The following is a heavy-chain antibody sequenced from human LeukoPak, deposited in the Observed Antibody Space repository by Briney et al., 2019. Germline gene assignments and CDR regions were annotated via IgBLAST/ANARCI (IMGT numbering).Heavy chain of an antibody. J-gene: IGHJ3*02. V-gene: IGHV3-20*04. CDR1: GFTFDDYG. D-gene: IGHD2-21*01. Sequence: GGSLRLSCAASGFTFDDYGMSWVRQAPGKGLEWVSNINWYGGGTGYADSVKGRFTISRDNAKKSLYLQMNSLRAEDTALYYCARDWVGISRSAFDIWGQGTMVTVSS. CDR3: ARDWVGISRSAFDI. CDR2: INWYGGGT.